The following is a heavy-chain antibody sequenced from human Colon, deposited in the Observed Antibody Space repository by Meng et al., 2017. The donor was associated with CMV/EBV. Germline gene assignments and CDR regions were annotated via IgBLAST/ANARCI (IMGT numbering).Heavy chain of an antibody. V-gene: IGHV1-69*05. Sequence: SVKVSCKASGGTFSSYAISWVRQAPGQGLEWMGGIIPIFGTANYAQKLQGRVTMTTDTSTSTAYMELRSLRSDDTAVYYCAREEYCSSTSCYPIIDYWGQGTLVTVSS. CDR3: AREEYCSSTSCYPIIDY. D-gene: IGHD2-2*01. CDR1: GGTFSSYA. CDR2: IIPIFGTA. J-gene: IGHJ4*02.